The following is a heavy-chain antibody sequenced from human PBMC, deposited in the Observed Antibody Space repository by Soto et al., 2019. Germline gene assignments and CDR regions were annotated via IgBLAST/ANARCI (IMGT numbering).Heavy chain of an antibody. CDR2: ISGSGGRT. Sequence: EVQLLESAGGLVQPGGSLRLSCAASGFTFSSYAMSWVRQAPGKGLEWVSAISGSGGRTYYADSVKGRFTISRDNSKNTLYLQMNSLRAEDTAVYYCAKDGYCSGGSCYSSDRTYYYYGIDVLGQGTTVTVSS. J-gene: IGHJ6*02. CDR1: GFTFSSYA. D-gene: IGHD2-15*01. V-gene: IGHV3-23*01. CDR3: AKDGYCSGGSCYSSDRTYYYYGIDV.